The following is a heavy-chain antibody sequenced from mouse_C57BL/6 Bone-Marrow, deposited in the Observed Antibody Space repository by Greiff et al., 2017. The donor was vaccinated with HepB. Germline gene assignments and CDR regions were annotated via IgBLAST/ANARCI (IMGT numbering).Heavy chain of an antibody. Sequence: QVHVKQSGAELARPGASVKLSCKASGYTFTSYGISWVKQRTGQGLEWIGEIYPRSGNTYYNEKFKGKATLTADKSSSTAYMELRSLTSEDSAVYFCARRGGGSSLYWYFDVWGTGTTVTVSS. J-gene: IGHJ1*03. CDR1: GYTFTSYG. CDR2: IYPRSGNT. V-gene: IGHV1-81*01. D-gene: IGHD1-1*01. CDR3: ARRGGGSSLYWYFDV.